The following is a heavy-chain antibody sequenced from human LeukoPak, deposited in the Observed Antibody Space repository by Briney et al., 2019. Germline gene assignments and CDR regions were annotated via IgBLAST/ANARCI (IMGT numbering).Heavy chain of an antibody. D-gene: IGHD6-19*01. CDR3: AKEEGSSGWYNWFDP. V-gene: IGHV3-23*01. CDR2: ISGSGGST. Sequence: AGSLSLSCAASGFTFSSDSISWFRQAPPKRLEGVSAISGSGGSTYYADSVKSRVTISVDNSKNTLYLQMNSLSAEDTAVYYCAKEEGSSGWYNWFDPWGQGTLVTVSS. J-gene: IGHJ5*02. CDR1: GFTFSSDS.